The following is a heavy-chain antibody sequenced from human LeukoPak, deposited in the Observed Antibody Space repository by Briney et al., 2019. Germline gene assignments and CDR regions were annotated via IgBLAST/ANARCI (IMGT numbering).Heavy chain of an antibody. J-gene: IGHJ6*02. CDR2: ISGSDGST. V-gene: IGHV3-23*01. CDR1: GLTFSSYG. Sequence: GGSLRLSCSAFGLTFSSYGMSWVLQAPWKGLDSFSTISGSDGSTYYAESVKGWFTISRDNSKNPLYLQMNSLRAEDTAVYYWATGGYYYYYGMDVWGQGTTVTVSS. CDR3: ATGGYYYYYGMDV.